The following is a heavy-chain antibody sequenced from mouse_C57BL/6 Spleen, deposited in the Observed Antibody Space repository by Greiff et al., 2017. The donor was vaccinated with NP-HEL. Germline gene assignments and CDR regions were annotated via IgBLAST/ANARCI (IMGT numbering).Heavy chain of an antibody. Sequence: EVKLMESGGGLVQPGGSMKLSCAASGFTFSDAWMDWVRQSPETGLEWVAEIRNKANNHATYYAESVKGRFTITRDDSKSSVYLQMNSLRAEDTGIYYCTRLLRGWYFDVWGTGTTVTVSS. CDR1: GFTFSDAW. J-gene: IGHJ1*03. D-gene: IGHD1-1*01. CDR2: IRNKANNHAT. V-gene: IGHV6-6*01. CDR3: TRLLRGWYFDV.